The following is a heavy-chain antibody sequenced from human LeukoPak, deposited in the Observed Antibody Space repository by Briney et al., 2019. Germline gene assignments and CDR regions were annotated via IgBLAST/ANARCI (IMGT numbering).Heavy chain of an antibody. J-gene: IGHJ4*02. D-gene: IGHD3-3*01. CDR3: ARDPPYYDFWSGYPYFDY. CDR1: GFTFSSYG. V-gene: IGHV3-23*01. CDR2: ISGGGST. Sequence: GGSLRLSCAASGFTFSSYGMSWVRQAPGKGLEWVSTISGGGSTYYADSVKGRFTISRDNSKNTLYLQMNSLRAEDTAVYYCARDPPYYDFWSGYPYFDYWGQGTLVTVSS.